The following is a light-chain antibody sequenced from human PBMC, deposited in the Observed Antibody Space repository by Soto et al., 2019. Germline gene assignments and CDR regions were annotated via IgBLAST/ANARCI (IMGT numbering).Light chain of an antibody. CDR3: QQNYSPPPIT. Sequence: DIQIAQSPSSLCSSLGDRVAITFRASQSIANYLNWYQQKPGKAPKLLIYAASSLQSGVPSRFSGSGFGTDFTLTISSLQPEDFATYYCQQNYSPPPITFGQGTRLEIK. CDR2: AAS. CDR1: QSIANY. V-gene: IGKV1-39*01. J-gene: IGKJ5*01.